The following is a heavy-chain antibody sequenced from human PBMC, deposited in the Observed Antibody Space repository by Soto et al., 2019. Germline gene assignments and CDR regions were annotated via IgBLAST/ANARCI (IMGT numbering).Heavy chain of an antibody. V-gene: IGHV3-15*01. D-gene: IGHD2-15*01. CDR3: TTGRYCSGGSCYHFDY. Sequence: GGVLRLSCAASGFTFSNAWMSWVRQAPGKGLEWVGRIKSKTDGGTTDYAAPVKGRFTISRDDSKNTLYLQMNSLKTEDTAVYYCTTGRYCSGGSCYHFDYWGQGTLVTVSS. CDR2: IKSKTDGGTT. CDR1: GFTFSNAW. J-gene: IGHJ4*02.